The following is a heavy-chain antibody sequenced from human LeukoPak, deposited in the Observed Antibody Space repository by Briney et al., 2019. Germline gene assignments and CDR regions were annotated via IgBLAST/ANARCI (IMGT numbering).Heavy chain of an antibody. Sequence: SETLSLTCTVSGGSISSGGYYWSWIRQHPGKGLEWIGYIYYSGSTYYNPSLKSRVTISVDTSKNQFSLKLSSVTAADTAVYYCARVGVITMVRGVITNTDTFDYWGQGTLVTVSS. CDR1: GGSISSGGYY. CDR3: ARVGVITMVRGVITNTDTFDY. CDR2: IYYSGST. D-gene: IGHD3-10*01. V-gene: IGHV4-31*03. J-gene: IGHJ4*02.